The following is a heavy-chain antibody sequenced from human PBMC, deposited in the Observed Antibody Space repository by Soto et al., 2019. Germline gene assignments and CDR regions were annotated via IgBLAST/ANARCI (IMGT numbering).Heavy chain of an antibody. D-gene: IGHD2-2*01. CDR3: AKDRGYCSRAISLNITDFDY. J-gene: IGHJ4*02. Sequence: QVQLVESGGGVVQPGRSLRLSCAASGFTFTTYGMTWVRQAPGKGLEWVAVISYDGSTKLYADSVRGRFAISRDNSKNTLYLQMHSLSPEETAVYYCAKDRGYCSRAISLNITDFDYWGQGALVTVSS. CDR2: ISYDGSTK. CDR1: GFTFTTYG. V-gene: IGHV3-30*18.